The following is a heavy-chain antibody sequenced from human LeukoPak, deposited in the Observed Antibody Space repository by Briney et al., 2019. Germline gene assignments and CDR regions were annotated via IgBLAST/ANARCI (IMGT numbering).Heavy chain of an antibody. CDR2: INPNSGGT. Sequence: ASVKVSCKASGYTFTSYGISWVRQAPGQGLEWMGWINPNSGGTNYAQKFQGRVTMTRDTSISTAYMELSRLRSDDTAVYYCARWGDYYDSSGYRSAFDIWGQGTMVTVSS. D-gene: IGHD3-22*01. CDR1: GYTFTSYG. V-gene: IGHV1-2*02. CDR3: ARWGDYYDSSGYRSAFDI. J-gene: IGHJ3*02.